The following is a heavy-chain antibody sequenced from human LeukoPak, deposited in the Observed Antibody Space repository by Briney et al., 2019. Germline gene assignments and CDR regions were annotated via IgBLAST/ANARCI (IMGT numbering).Heavy chain of an antibody. D-gene: IGHD5-18*01. CDR1: GGSISSGGHY. CDR3: ARDSYGSGMDV. Sequence: SETLSLTCTVSGGSISSGGHYWSWIRQHPGKGLEWIGNIYHSGSTYYNPSLKSRVTISVDRSKNQFSLKLSSVTAADTAVYYCARDSYGSGMDVWGQGTTVTVSS. J-gene: IGHJ6*02. V-gene: IGHV4-30-2*01. CDR2: IYHSGST.